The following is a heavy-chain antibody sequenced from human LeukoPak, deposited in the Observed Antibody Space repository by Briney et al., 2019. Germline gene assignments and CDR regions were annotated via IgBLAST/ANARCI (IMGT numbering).Heavy chain of an antibody. V-gene: IGHV1-24*01. CDR1: GYTLTELS. Sequence: GASVKVSCKVSGYTLTELSMHWVRQAPGKGLEWMGGFDPEDGETIYARKFQGRVTMTEDTSTDTAYMELSSLRSEDTAVYYCAAPSAGRTAAGFPDAFDIWGQGTMVTVSS. J-gene: IGHJ3*02. CDR2: FDPEDGET. D-gene: IGHD6-13*01. CDR3: AAPSAGRTAAGFPDAFDI.